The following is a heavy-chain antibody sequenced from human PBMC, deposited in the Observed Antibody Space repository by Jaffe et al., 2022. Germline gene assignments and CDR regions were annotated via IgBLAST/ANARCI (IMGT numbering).Heavy chain of an antibody. CDR3: AADNAHIPSSRNYYYYMDV. CDR1: GFTFTSSA. J-gene: IGHJ6*03. Sequence: QMQLVQSGPEVKKPGTSVKVSCKASGFTFTSSAVQWVRQARGQRLEWIGWIVVGSGNTNYAQKFQERVTITRDMSTSTAYMELSSLRSEDTAVYYCAADNAHIPSSRNYYYYMDVWGKGTTVTVSS. D-gene: IGHD2-21*01. V-gene: IGHV1-58*01. CDR2: IVVGSGNT.